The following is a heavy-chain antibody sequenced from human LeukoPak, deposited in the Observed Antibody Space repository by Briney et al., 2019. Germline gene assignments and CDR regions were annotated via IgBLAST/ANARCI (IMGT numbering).Heavy chain of an antibody. V-gene: IGHV1-69*13. CDR3: ASATYCSSTSCYHDAFDI. J-gene: IGHJ3*02. D-gene: IGHD2-2*01. CDR2: IIPIFGTA. CDR1: GGTFSSYA. Sequence: GASVKVSCKASGGTFSSYAISWVRQAPGQGLEWMGGIIPIFGTANYAQKFQGRVTITADESTSTAYMELSSLRSEDTAVYYCASATYCSSTSCYHDAFDIWGQGTMVTVSS.